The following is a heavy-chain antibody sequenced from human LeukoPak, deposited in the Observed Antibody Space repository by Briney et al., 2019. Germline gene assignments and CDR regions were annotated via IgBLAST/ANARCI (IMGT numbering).Heavy chain of an antibody. CDR2: ISSSSSYI. D-gene: IGHD1-14*01. J-gene: IGHJ4*02. V-gene: IGHV3-21*01. CDR3: ARDPGEPYFDY. Sequence: GGSLRLSCAASGFTFSSYSMNWVRQAPGKGLEWASSISSSSSYIYYADSVKGRFTISRDNAKNSLYLQMNSLRAEDTAVYYCARDPGEPYFDYWGQGTLVTVSS. CDR1: GFTFSSYS.